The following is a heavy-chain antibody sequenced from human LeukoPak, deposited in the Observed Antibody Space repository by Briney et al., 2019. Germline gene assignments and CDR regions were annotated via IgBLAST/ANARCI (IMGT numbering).Heavy chain of an antibody. V-gene: IGHV1-46*01. CDR1: GYTFTSYY. Sequence: GASVKVSCKASGYTFTSYYMHWVRQAPGQGLEWMGIINPSGGSTSYAQKFHGRVTMTRDMSTSTVYMELSSLRSEDGAVYYCARDIAFPAYGDYFDYWGQGTLVTVSS. CDR3: ARDIAFPAYGDYFDY. D-gene: IGHD4-17*01. CDR2: INPSGGST. J-gene: IGHJ4*02.